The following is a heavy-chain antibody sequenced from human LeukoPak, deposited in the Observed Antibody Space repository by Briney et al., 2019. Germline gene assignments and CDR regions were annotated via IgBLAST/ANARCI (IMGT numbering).Heavy chain of an antibody. J-gene: IGHJ6*02. V-gene: IGHV3-30-3*01. CDR1: EFTFSSFA. CDR3: ARDPAMVVGMDV. CDR2: ISFDGTSK. Sequence: GRSLRLSCAASEFTFSSFAFHWVRQAPGGGLEWVAVISFDGTSKFYTDSVKGRFTISRDNSKNTLYLQMNSLRAEDTAVYHCARDPAMVVGMDVWGQGTTVTVSS. D-gene: IGHD5-18*01.